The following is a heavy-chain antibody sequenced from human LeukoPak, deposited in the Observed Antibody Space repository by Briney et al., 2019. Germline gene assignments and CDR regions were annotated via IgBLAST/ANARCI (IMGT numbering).Heavy chain of an antibody. CDR2: IWYDGSNK. CDR1: GFTFSSYG. Sequence: GGSLRLSCAASGFTFSSYGMHWVRQAPGKGLEWVAVIWYDGSNKYYADSVRGRFTISRDNSKNTLYLQMNSLRAEDTAVYYCARDRYSSSWYTDYWGQGTLVTVSS. V-gene: IGHV3-33*01. CDR3: ARDRYSSSWYTDY. J-gene: IGHJ4*02. D-gene: IGHD6-13*01.